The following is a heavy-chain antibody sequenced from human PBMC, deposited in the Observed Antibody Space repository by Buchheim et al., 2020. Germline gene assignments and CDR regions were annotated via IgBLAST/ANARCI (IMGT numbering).Heavy chain of an antibody. J-gene: IGHJ6*02. CDR2: IRYDGVKK. Sequence: QMELVESGGGVAQPGMSLKLSCAASGFTFSSYGMHWVRQTPGKGLEWVAVIRYDGVKKDYSDSVKGRFTISRDNSKNTMYLQMNSLRADDTAVYYCAKEVAPRYYNGMDVWGQGT. V-gene: IGHV3-33*06. CDR3: AKEVAPRYYNGMDV. D-gene: IGHD3-10*01. CDR1: GFTFSSYG.